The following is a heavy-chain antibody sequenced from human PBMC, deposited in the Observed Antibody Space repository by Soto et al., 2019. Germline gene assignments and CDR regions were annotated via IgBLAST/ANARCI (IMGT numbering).Heavy chain of an antibody. V-gene: IGHV4-34*01. J-gene: IGHJ4*02. CDR3: ARGRKKGKNTYYDILTGFGYFDY. CDR1: GGSFSGYY. Sequence: ETLSLTCAVYGGSFSGYYWSWIRQPPGKGLEWIGEINHSGSTNYNPSLKSRVTISVDTSKNQFSLKLSSVTAADTAVYYCARGRKKGKNTYYDILTGFGYFDYWGQGTLVTVSS. D-gene: IGHD3-9*01. CDR2: INHSGST.